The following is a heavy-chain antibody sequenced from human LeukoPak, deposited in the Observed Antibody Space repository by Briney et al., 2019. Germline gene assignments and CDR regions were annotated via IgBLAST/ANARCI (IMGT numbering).Heavy chain of an antibody. CDR1: GFTVSSNY. V-gene: IGHV3-7*04. D-gene: IGHD6-13*01. CDR2: IKQDGSEK. CDR3: ARDWQWQQLDGDAFDI. J-gene: IGHJ3*02. Sequence: GGSLRLSCAASGFTVSSNYMSWVRQAPGKGLEWVANIKQDGSEKYYVDSVKGRFTISRDNAKNSLFLQMNSLRAEDTAVYYCARDWQWQQLDGDAFDIWGQGTMVTVS.